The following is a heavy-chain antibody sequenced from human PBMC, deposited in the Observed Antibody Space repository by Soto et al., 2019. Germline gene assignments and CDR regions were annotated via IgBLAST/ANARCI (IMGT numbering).Heavy chain of an antibody. CDR1: GDSVSSNSAA. CDR3: ARVPNPFRLKIGYEDVYYF. D-gene: IGHD5-12*01. V-gene: IGHV6-1*01. J-gene: IGHJ3*01. CDR2: TYYRSKWYN. Sequence: SQTLSLTCAISGDSVSSNSAAWNWIRQSPSRGLEWLGRTYYRSKWYNDYAVSVKSRITINPDTSKNQFSLQLNSVTPEDTAVYYCARVPNPFRLKIGYEDVYYFWGQGTMVTVSS.